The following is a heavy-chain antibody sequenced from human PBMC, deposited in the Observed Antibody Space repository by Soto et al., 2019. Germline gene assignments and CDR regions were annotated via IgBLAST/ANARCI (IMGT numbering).Heavy chain of an antibody. CDR3: AKARDSSSWYRFDY. V-gene: IGHV3-30*18. CDR2: ISYDGSNK. D-gene: IGHD6-13*01. Sequence: GGSLRLSCAASGFTFSSYGMHWVRQAPGKGLEWVAVISYDGSNKYYADSVKGRFTISRDNSKNTLYLQMNSLRAEDTAVYYCAKARDSSSWYRFDYWGQGTLVTVSS. J-gene: IGHJ4*02. CDR1: GFTFSSYG.